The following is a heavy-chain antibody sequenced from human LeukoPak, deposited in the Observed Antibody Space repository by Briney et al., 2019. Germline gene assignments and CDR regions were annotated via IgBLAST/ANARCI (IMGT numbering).Heavy chain of an antibody. Sequence: PSETLSLTCTVSGGSIGTSNWWNWVRQPPGKGLQWIGEIYHSGSTNYNPSLKSRVTISLDKSKNLFSLRLTSVTAADTAVYYCVKAAVAVDYWGQGTLVTVSS. D-gene: IGHD6-19*01. J-gene: IGHJ4*02. CDR2: IYHSGST. V-gene: IGHV4-4*02. CDR1: GGSIGTSNW. CDR3: VKAAVAVDY.